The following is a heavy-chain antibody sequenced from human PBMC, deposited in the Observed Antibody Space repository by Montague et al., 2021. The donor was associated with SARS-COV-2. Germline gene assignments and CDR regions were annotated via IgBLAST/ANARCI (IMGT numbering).Heavy chain of an antibody. CDR3: ARGGGYYNYGFDV. V-gene: IGHV4-59*01. CDR2: IYYSGST. J-gene: IGHJ6*02. CDR1: GGSISNYY. Sequence: SETLSLTCPVSGGSISNYYWSWIRQPPGRGLEWIGYIYYSGSTDYSPSLKSRVTISLDTSKNQFSLKVTSVTAADTAVYYCARGGGYYNYGFDVWGPGTTVTVSS. D-gene: IGHD3-22*01.